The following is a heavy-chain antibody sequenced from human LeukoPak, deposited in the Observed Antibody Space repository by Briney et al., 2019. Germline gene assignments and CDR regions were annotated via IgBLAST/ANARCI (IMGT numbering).Heavy chain of an antibody. CDR2: MKSEASGGTP. V-gene: IGHV3-15*01. Sequence: GGSLRLCCEVSGFTLSNAWIHWVRQAPGKGLEWVGRMKSEASGGTPDYAAPVIGRFTSSRDDSKNTLYLQMNSLKTEDGGVYYCTSDFGWGQGTMVTVSS. J-gene: IGHJ3*01. CDR3: TSDFG. CDR1: GFTLSNAW. D-gene: IGHD3-10*01.